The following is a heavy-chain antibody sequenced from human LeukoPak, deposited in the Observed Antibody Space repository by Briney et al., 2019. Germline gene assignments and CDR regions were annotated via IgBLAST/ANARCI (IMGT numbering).Heavy chain of an antibody. J-gene: IGHJ3*02. Sequence: KAGGSLSLSCAASGFTFSSYTMNWVRQAPGKGLEWVSSISTSSSYIYYADSVKGRFTISRDNAKNSLYLQMNSLRADDTALYYCARDVPARDAPAASDAFDIWGQGTMVTVSS. CDR2: ISTSSSYI. CDR1: GFTFSSYT. V-gene: IGHV3-21*01. CDR3: ARDVPARDAPAASDAFDI. D-gene: IGHD2-2*01.